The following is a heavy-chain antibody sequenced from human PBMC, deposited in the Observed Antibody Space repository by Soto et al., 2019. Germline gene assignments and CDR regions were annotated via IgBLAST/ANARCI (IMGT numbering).Heavy chain of an antibody. CDR2: MNPNSGNT. V-gene: IGHV1-8*01. J-gene: IGHJ5*02. CDR1: GYTFTSYD. CDR3: ARAQYNLGVVMGWFAP. D-gene: IGHD3-3*01. Sequence: QVQLVQSGAEVKKPGASVKVSCKASGYTFTSYDINWVRQATGQGLEWMGWMNPNSGNTGYAQKFQGRVTMTRNTSMSTAYMELSSLRSEDTAVYYCARAQYNLGVVMGWFAPWGQGTLVTVSS.